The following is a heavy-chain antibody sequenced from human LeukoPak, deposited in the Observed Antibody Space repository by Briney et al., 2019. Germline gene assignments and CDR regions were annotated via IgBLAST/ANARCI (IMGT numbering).Heavy chain of an antibody. CDR1: GGSISSSSYY. CDR3: ARQTGSGLFILP. D-gene: IGHD3/OR15-3a*01. CDR2: IYYSGST. V-gene: IGHV4-39*01. J-gene: IGHJ4*02. Sequence: KPSETLSLTCTVSGGSISSSSYYWGWIRQPPGKGLEWIGSIYYSGSTYCNPSLKSRVTISVDTSKNQFSLKLSSVTAADTAVYYCARQTGSGLFILPGGQGTLVTVSS.